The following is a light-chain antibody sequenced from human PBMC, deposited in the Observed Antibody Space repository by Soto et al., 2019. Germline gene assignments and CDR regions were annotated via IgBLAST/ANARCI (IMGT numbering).Light chain of an antibody. CDR1: QSIDNW. CDR2: KTS. V-gene: IGKV1-5*03. CDR3: QQYYTMYT. Sequence: DIPMTQSPSTLSASVGDRVTITCRASQSIDNWLAWYQQKPGKAPKLLIYKTSSLGSGVPLRFSGSASGTEFTLTISSLQPDDFATYYCQQYYTMYTFGRGTKLEIK. J-gene: IGKJ2*01.